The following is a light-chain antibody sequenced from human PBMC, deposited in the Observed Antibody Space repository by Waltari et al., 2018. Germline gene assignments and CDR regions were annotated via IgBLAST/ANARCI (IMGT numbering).Light chain of an antibody. CDR3: RSYTSSSTWV. Sequence: QSALTQPPSVSGSPGQSVIISCTGTSSDVGSYNLVSWYQQPPGTAPKLMIYEVNNRPSGVPERFSGSKSGNTAALTISGLQAEDEADYYCRSYTSSSTWVFGGGTKLTVL. CDR2: EVN. V-gene: IGLV2-18*02. J-gene: IGLJ3*02. CDR1: SSDVGSYNL.